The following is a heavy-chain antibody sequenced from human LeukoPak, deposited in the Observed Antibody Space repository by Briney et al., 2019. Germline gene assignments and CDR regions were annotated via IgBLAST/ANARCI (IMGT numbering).Heavy chain of an antibody. CDR3: ASPVLYYGGNSYWYFDL. CDR2: IIPIFGTA. V-gene: IGHV1-69*05. CDR1: GGTFSSYA. J-gene: IGHJ2*01. D-gene: IGHD4-23*01. Sequence: SVKVSCKASGGTFSSYAISWVRQAPGQGLEWMGGIIPIFGTANYAQKFQGRVTITTDESTSTAYMELSSLRSEDTAVYYCASPVLYYGGNSYWYFDLWGRGTLVTVSS.